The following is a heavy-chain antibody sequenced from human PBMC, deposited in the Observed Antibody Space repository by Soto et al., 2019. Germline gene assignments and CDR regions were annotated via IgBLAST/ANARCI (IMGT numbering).Heavy chain of an antibody. J-gene: IGHJ2*01. CDR3: ARDLRSLYYDDSSGRTEYFDL. CDR1: GGSISSSNW. Sequence: QVQLQESGPGLVKPSGTLSLTCAVSGGSISSSNWWSWVRQPPGKGLEWIGEIYHSGSTNYNPSRKSRVTISVDKSKHQFSLKLSSVTAADTAVYYCARDLRSLYYDDSSGRTEYFDLWGRGTLVTVSS. V-gene: IGHV4-4*02. CDR2: IYHSGST. D-gene: IGHD3-22*01.